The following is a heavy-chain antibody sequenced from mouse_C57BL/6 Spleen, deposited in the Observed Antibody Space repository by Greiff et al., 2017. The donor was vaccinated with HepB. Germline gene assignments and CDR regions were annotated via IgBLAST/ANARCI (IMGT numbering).Heavy chain of an antibody. CDR3: ARDGDDGYYSY. J-gene: IGHJ2*01. V-gene: IGHV5-4*01. CDR1: GFTFSSYA. Sequence: DVMLVESGGGLVKPGGSLKLSCAASGFTFSSYAMSWVRQTPEKRLEWVATISDGGSYTYYPDNVKGRFTISRDNAKNNLYLQMSHLKSEDTAMYYCARDGDDGYYSYWGQGTTLTVSS. D-gene: IGHD2-3*01. CDR2: ISDGGSYT.